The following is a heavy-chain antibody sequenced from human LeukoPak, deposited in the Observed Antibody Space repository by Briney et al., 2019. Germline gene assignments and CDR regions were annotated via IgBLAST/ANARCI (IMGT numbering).Heavy chain of an antibody. CDR3: AKGYGHCGGDCYDVFHI. V-gene: IGHV3-23*01. Sequence: PGGSLRLSCATSGFTLSSYAMGWVRQAPGRVIGWDSAISCSGGRTYYADSVKGRFTNSRDNSKNTLYLQMNSLTAEDTAVYYCAKGYGHCGGDCYDVFHIWGQGPMVTVSS. D-gene: IGHD2-21*02. J-gene: IGHJ3*02. CDR2: ISCSGGRT. CDR1: GFTLSSYA.